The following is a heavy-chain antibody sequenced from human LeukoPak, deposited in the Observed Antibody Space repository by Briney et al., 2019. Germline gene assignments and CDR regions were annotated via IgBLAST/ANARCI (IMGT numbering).Heavy chain of an antibody. D-gene: IGHD6-25*01. CDR3: AKDFSSASYTYYYYYMDV. Sequence: PSETLSLTCTVSGGSISSYYWSWIRQPAGKGLESIGHISTSGSTNYNPSLKSRVTMSVDTSKNQFSLKLSSVTAADTAVYYCAKDFSSASYTYYYYYMDVWGKGTTVTVSS. V-gene: IGHV4-4*07. CDR1: GGSISSYY. J-gene: IGHJ6*03. CDR2: ISTSGST.